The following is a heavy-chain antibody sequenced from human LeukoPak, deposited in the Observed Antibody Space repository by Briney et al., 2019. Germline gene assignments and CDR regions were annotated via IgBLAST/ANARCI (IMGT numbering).Heavy chain of an antibody. Sequence: GGSLRLSCAASGFTFSQYWMSWVRQAPGKGLEWVANIRQDGHENYYADSVKGRFTISRDNAENSLYLQMNSLRAEDTAVYYCARDTSGTDGNDYWGQGTLVTVSS. D-gene: IGHD6-13*01. CDR1: GFTFSQYW. CDR2: IRQDGHEN. J-gene: IGHJ4*02. CDR3: ARDTSGTDGNDY. V-gene: IGHV3-7*03.